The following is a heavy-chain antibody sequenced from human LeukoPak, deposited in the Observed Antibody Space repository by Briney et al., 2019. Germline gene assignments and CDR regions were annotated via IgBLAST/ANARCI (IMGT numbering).Heavy chain of an antibody. V-gene: IGHV4-59*01. CDR2: IYYSGST. J-gene: IGHJ5*02. D-gene: IGHD3-3*01. CDR1: GGSISSYY. CDR3: ARTITIFGVGSLNWFDP. Sequence: SETLSLTCTVSGGSISSYYWSWIRQPPGKGLEWIGYIYYSGSTNYNPSLKSRVTISVDTSKNQFSLKLSSVTAADTAVYYCARTITIFGVGSLNWFDPWGQGTLVTVSS.